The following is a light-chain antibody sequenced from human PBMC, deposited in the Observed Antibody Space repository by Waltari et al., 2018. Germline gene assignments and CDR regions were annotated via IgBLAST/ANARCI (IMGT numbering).Light chain of an antibody. J-gene: IGKJ3*01. V-gene: IGKV3-11*01. CDR3: QQRGNWPPT. CDR2: DAS. Sequence: EIVLTQSPGTLSLSPGERATLSCRASQSIGSYLAWYRQKPGQAPRPLIYDASTRATGIPARFSGSGSGTDFTLTISSLDPEDFAVYYCQQRGNWPPTFGPGTKVDI. CDR1: QSIGSY.